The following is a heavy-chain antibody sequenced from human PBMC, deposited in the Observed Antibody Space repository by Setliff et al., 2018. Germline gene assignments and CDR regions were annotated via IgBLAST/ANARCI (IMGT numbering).Heavy chain of an antibody. J-gene: IGHJ4*02. CDR2: INTNTGNP. Sequence: ASVKVSCKASGYTFTSYAMHWVRQAPGQGLEWMGWINTNTGNPTYAQGFTGRFVFSLDASVSTAYLQISSLKAEDTAVYYCAREYSSGWYETGDYWGQGTLVNVSS. CDR3: AREYSSGWYETGDY. V-gene: IGHV7-4-1*02. CDR1: GYTFTSYA. D-gene: IGHD6-19*01.